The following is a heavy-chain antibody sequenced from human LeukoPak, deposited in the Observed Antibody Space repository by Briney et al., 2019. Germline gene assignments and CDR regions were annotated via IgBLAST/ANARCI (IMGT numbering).Heavy chain of an antibody. Sequence: GGSLRLSCAASGFTFSSYAMSWVRQAPGKGLEWVSTIFKSGDTAHYADIVRGRFTISRDNSKNTLSLQMNSLRAEDTAIYYCAKLWGRHVWSFDYWGQGALVTVSS. CDR1: GFTFSSYA. CDR3: AKLWGRHVWSFDY. V-gene: IGHV3-23*01. D-gene: IGHD3-16*01. CDR2: IFKSGDTA. J-gene: IGHJ4*02.